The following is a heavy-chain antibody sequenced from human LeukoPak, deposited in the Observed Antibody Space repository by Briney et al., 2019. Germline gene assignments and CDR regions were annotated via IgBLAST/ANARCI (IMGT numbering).Heavy chain of an antibody. D-gene: IGHD2/OR15-2a*01. Sequence: GGSLRLSCAASGFTFDDYAMHWVRQAPGKGLEWVSAISWNSGSIGYADSVKGRFTISRDTSTNTLYLQMHSLRAEDTAVYYCARDADTTASYWYFDLWGRGTQVTVSS. J-gene: IGHJ2*01. V-gene: IGHV3-9*01. CDR2: ISWNSGSI. CDR1: GFTFDDYA. CDR3: ARDADTTASYWYFDL.